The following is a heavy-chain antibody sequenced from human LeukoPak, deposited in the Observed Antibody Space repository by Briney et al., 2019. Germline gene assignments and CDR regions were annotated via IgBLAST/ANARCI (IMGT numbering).Heavy chain of an antibody. J-gene: IGHJ4*02. CDR2: IRSKAYGGTT. V-gene: IGHV3-49*03. CDR3: TASSGWYYFDY. Sequence: GGSLRLSCTASGFTFGDNAMTWFRQAPGKGLEWVGFIRSKAYGGTTEFAASVKGRFTISRDDIKSIAYLQMNSLKTEDTAVYYCTASSGWYYFDYWGQGTLVTVSS. D-gene: IGHD6-19*01. CDR1: GFTFGDNA.